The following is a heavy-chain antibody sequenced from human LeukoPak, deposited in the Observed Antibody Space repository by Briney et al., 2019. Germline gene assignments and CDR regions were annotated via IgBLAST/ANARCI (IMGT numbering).Heavy chain of an antibody. Sequence: PSETLSLTCTVSGGSVSSGSYYWSWVRQAPGKGLEWVANIKQDGSEKYYVDSVKGRFTISRDNAKNSLYLQMNSLRAEDTAVYYCVRDNSGWFDPWGQGTLVTVSS. CDR2: IKQDGSEK. V-gene: IGHV3-7*03. CDR3: VRDNSGWFDP. J-gene: IGHJ5*02. D-gene: IGHD6-19*01. CDR1: GGSVSSGSYY.